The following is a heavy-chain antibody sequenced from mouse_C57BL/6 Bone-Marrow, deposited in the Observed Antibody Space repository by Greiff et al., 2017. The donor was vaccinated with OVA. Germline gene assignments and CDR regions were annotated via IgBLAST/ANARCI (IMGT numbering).Heavy chain of an antibody. CDR2: ISSGSSTI. V-gene: IGHV5-17*01. J-gene: IGHJ4*01. CDR3: ARVYIYAMDY. CDR1: GFTFSDYG. Sequence: EVKLVESGGGLVKPGGSLKLSCAASGFTFSDYGMHWVRQAPEKGLEWVAYISSGSSTIYYADTVKGRFTISRANAKNTLFLQMTSLRSEDTAMYYCARVYIYAMDYWGQGTSVTVSS. D-gene: IGHD2-1*01.